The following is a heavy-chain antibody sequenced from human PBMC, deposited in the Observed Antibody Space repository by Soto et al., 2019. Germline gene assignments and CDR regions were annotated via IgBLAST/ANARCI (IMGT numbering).Heavy chain of an antibody. Sequence: GGSLRLSCAASGFTFDDYTMHWVRQAPGKGLEWVSLISWDGGSTYYADSVKGRFTISRDNSKNPLYLQMNSLRTEDTALYYCAKGPRGTAPVPPYYYYGMDVWGQGTTVTVSS. D-gene: IGHD5-18*01. CDR2: ISWDGGST. V-gene: IGHV3-43*01. J-gene: IGHJ6*02. CDR1: GFTFDDYT. CDR3: AKGPRGTAPVPPYYYYGMDV.